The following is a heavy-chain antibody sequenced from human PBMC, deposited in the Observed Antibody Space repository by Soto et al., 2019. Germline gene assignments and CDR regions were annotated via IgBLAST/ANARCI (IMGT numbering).Heavy chain of an antibody. CDR3: AREEYYDSRSYGVDV. J-gene: IGHJ6*02. CDR2: INVANGDT. V-gene: IGHV1-3*01. D-gene: IGHD3-10*01. Sequence: QVQLVQSGAEVKKPGASVKVSCKASGYTFTHYAMHWVRQAPGQRLEWMGWINVANGDTKYSQKFQGRVTITRDTSASKAYMELSSLRSEDTAVYYCAREEYYDSRSYGVDVWGQGTTVIVSS. CDR1: GYTFTHYA.